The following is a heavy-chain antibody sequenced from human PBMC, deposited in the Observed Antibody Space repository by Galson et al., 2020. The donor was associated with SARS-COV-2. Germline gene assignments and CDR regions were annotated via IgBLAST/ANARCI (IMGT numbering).Heavy chain of an antibody. D-gene: IGHD5-12*01. CDR1: SDTITSANW. J-gene: IGHJ4*02. CDR3: ARDARRPSDIVATSLAY. V-gene: IGHV4-4*02. Sequence: SQTLSLTCAVSSDTITSANWWYWVRQPPGKGPEWIGEIYHSGETNYNPSLKSRVTISVDKSNNHFSLKLTSVTAADTAVYYCARDARRPSDIVATSLAYWGQGTLVTVSS. CDR2: IYHSGET.